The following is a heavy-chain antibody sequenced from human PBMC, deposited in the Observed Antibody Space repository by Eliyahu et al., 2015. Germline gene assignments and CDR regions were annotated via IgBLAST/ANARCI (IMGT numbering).Heavy chain of an antibody. D-gene: IGHD6-13*01. CDR2: INHSGST. CDR3: ARPQQLDPYYFDY. V-gene: IGHV4-34*01. J-gene: IGHJ4*02. CDR1: GXSXSGYY. Sequence: QVQLQQWGAGLLKPSETLSLTCAVXGXSXSGYYWSWIRQPPGKGLEWIGEINHSGSTNYNPSLKSRVTISVDTSKNQFSLKLSSVTAADTAVYYCARPQQLDPYYFDYWGQGTLVTVSS.